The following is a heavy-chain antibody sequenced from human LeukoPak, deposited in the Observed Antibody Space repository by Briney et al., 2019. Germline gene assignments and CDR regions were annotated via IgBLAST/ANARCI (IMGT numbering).Heavy chain of an antibody. Sequence: SETLSLTCSVSGDSISSSGYYWGWIRQPPGKGQEWIGSLSYSEDTYYNPSLKSRVTISVGTSKTQFSLNLTSVTASDTAVYYCARSRYGSYYPFDFWGQGTLVTLSS. J-gene: IGHJ4*02. V-gene: IGHV4-39*01. CDR1: GDSISSSGYY. CDR3: ARSRYGSYYPFDF. CDR2: LSYSEDT. D-gene: IGHD1-26*01.